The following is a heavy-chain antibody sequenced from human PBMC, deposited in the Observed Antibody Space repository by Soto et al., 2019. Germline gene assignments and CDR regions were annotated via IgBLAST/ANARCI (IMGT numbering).Heavy chain of an antibody. Sequence: SETLSLTCTVSGGSISSGGYYWSWIRQHPGKGLEWIGYIYYSGSTYYNPSLKSRVTISVDTSKNQFSLKLSSVTAADTAVYYSSRADGILTRSDHGLFMDVWCQGTTATVSS. D-gene: IGHD3-9*01. CDR3: SRADGILTRSDHGLFMDV. V-gene: IGHV4-31*03. CDR2: IYYSGST. J-gene: IGHJ6*02. CDR1: GGSISSGGYY.